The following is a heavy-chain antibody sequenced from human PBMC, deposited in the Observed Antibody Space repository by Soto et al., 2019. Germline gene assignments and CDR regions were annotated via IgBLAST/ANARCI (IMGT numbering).Heavy chain of an antibody. D-gene: IGHD3-3*01. V-gene: IGHV4-39*01. CDR3: ATQGRTVESGAPNWFDP. Sequence: ETLSLTCTVSGGSISSSSYYWGWIRQPPGKGLEWIGSIYYSGSTYYNPSLKSRVTISVGTSKNQFSLKLSSVTAADTAVYYCATQGRTVESGAPNWFDPWGQGTLVTVSS. CDR2: IYYSGST. J-gene: IGHJ5*02. CDR1: GGSISSSSYY.